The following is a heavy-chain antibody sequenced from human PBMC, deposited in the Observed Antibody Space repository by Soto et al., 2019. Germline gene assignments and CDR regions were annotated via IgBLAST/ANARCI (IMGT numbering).Heavy chain of an antibody. CDR3: EGASQLLWRFDY. D-gene: IGHD2-2*01. Sequence: QVQLQESGPGLVKPSQTLSLTCTVSGDSISSGGYYWIWIRQHSGKGLEWLGYIYYSGSTYYNPSLKSSRTRPVDTSNPQSCPKLSSVTAADTAVYYSEGASQLLWRFDYWGQRALVTVS. J-gene: IGHJ4*02. CDR1: GDSISSGGYY. V-gene: IGHV4-31*03. CDR2: IYYSGST.